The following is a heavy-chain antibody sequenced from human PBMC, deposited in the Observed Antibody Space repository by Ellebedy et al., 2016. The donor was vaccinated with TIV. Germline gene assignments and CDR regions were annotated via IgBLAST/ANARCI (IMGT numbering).Heavy chain of an antibody. CDR3: ARGSVVTGADS. CDR1: GFTFSSYS. D-gene: IGHD2-21*02. CDR2: ISSSGSTI. V-gene: IGHV3-48*04. J-gene: IGHJ4*02. Sequence: GESLKISCAASGFTFSSYSMNWVRQAPGKGLERVSYISSSGSTIYYADSVKGRFTISRDNAKNSLYLQMNSLRREDTAIYYCARGSVVTGADSWGQGTLVTVSS.